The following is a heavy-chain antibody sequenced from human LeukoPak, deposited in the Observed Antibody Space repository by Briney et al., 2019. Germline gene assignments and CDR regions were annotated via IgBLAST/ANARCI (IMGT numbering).Heavy chain of an antibody. Sequence: SETLSLTCTVSGGSISSSSYYWGWIRQPPGKGLEWIGSIYYSGSTYYNPSLKSRVTISVDTSKNQFSLKLSSVTAADTAVYYCAKERDLLRITYYFDYWGQGTLVTVYS. D-gene: IGHD1-26*01. J-gene: IGHJ4*02. CDR3: AKERDLLRITYYFDY. CDR1: GGSISSSSYY. CDR2: IYYSGST. V-gene: IGHV4-39*02.